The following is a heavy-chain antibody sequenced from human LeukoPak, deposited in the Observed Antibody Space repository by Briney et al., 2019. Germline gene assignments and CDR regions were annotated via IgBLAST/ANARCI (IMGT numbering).Heavy chain of an antibody. CDR3: ARGLVDYYFDY. CDR2: ISSSSSTI. Sequence: PGGSLRLSCAASGFTFSSYAMSWVRQAPGKGLEWVSYISSSSSTIYYADSVKGRFTISRDNAKNSLYLQMNSLRAEDTAVYYCARGLVDYYFDYWGQGTLVTVSS. D-gene: IGHD1-26*01. CDR1: GFTFSSYA. V-gene: IGHV3-48*01. J-gene: IGHJ4*02.